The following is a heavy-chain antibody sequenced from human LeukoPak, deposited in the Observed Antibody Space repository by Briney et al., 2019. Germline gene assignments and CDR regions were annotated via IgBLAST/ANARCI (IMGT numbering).Heavy chain of an antibody. D-gene: IGHD3-9*01. CDR2: ISSSGSTI. CDR3: AREVLRYFDWSYGMDV. CDR1: GFTFSSYE. V-gene: IGHV3-48*03. Sequence: GGSLRLSCAASGFTFSSYEMNWVRQAPGKGLEWVSYISSSGSTIYYADSVEGRFTISRDNAKNSLYLQMNSLRAEDTAVYYCAREVLRYFDWSYGMDVWGKGTTVTVSS. J-gene: IGHJ6*04.